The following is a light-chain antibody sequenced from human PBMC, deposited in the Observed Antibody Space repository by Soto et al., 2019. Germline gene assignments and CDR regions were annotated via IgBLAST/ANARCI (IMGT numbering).Light chain of an antibody. Sequence: EVVLTQSPATLSLSPGDRATLSCRASQSISTFLTWYQQKPGQAPRLLIYDASTRATGIPPRFSGTGSGTDFILTISSLEPEDFAVYYCQQRSNWPITFGQGTRLEIK. V-gene: IGKV3-11*01. CDR3: QQRSNWPIT. J-gene: IGKJ5*01. CDR1: QSISTF. CDR2: DAS.